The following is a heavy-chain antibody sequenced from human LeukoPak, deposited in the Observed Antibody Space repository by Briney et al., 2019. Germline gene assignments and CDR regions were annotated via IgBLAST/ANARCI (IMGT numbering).Heavy chain of an antibody. CDR2: IRENGNEK. CDR3: ARARTVGFWSDYPHFDY. Sequence: GGSLRLSCAASGFTFSSYWMTWVRQAPGKGLEWVANIRENGNEKYYLASVKGRFTISRDNAKNSLYLQMNSLRAEDTAVYYCARARTVGFWSDYPHFDYWGQGTLVTVSS. V-gene: IGHV3-7*02. CDR1: GFTFSSYW. D-gene: IGHD3-3*01. J-gene: IGHJ4*02.